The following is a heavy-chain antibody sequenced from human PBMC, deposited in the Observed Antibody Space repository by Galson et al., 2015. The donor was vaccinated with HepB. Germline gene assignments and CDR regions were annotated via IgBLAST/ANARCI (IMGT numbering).Heavy chain of an antibody. CDR3: ARDPGRWLGVTGYYYYYGMDV. D-gene: IGHD3-10*01. J-gene: IGHJ6*02. CDR1: GGTFSSYA. CDR2: IIPIFGTA. V-gene: IGHV1-69*13. Sequence: SVKVSCKASGGTFSSYAISWVRQAPGQGLEWMGGIIPIFGTANYAQKFQGRVTITADESTSTAYMELSSLRSEDTAVYYCARDPGRWLGVTGYYYYYGMDVWGQGTTVTVSS.